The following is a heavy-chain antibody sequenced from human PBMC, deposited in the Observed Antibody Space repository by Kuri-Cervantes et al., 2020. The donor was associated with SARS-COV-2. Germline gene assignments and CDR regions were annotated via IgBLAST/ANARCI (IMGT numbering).Heavy chain of an antibody. V-gene: IGHV3-7*04. CDR3: VRSYDFYGMDV. D-gene: IGHD3-3*01. CDR2: IKQDGSEK. Sequence: GGSLRLSCAASGFTFSSYWMSWVRQAPGKGLEWVANIKQDGSEKYYVDSVKGRFTISRENANNSLYLQMNSLRAGDTAVYYCVRSYDFYGMDVWGQGTTVTVSS. CDR1: GFTFSSYW. J-gene: IGHJ6*02.